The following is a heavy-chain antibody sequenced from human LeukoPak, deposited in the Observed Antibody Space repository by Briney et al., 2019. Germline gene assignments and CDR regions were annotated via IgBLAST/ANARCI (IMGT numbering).Heavy chain of an antibody. CDR3: ASGGGYNSLYY. J-gene: IGHJ4*02. Sequence: PGGSLRLSCAASGFTFSNYWMSWVRQAPGKGLEWVANIKQDGSEKYYVDSVKGRFTISRDNAKNSLYLQMNSLRAEDTAVFYCASGGGYNSLYYWGQGTLVTVSS. D-gene: IGHD5-24*01. CDR1: GFTFSNYW. V-gene: IGHV3-7*01. CDR2: IKQDGSEK.